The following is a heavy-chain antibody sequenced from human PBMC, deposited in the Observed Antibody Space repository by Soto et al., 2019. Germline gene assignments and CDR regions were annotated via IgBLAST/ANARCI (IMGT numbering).Heavy chain of an antibody. CDR2: IRNKASGYST. CDR1: GFSFSDRF. J-gene: IGHJ4*02. CDR3: ARDFDHRDDY. Sequence: GGSLRLSCAASGFSFSDRFMDWVRQAPGKGLEWVGRIRNKASGYSTEYAPSVRDRFTISRDDSKNSIYLQMDSLKIEDTAVYYCARDFDHRDDYWGQGTLVTVSS. V-gene: IGHV3-72*01.